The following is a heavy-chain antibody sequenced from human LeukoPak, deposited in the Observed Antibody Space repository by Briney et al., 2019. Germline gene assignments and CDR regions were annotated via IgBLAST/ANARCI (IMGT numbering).Heavy chain of an antibody. Sequence: GGSLRLSCAASGFTFSSYAMSWVRQAPGKGLEWVSAISGSGGSTYYADSVKGRFTISRDNSKNTLYLQMNSLRAEDTAVYYCAECISAYYYGSGSYTEYYGMDVWGKGTTVTVSS. CDR2: ISGSGGST. D-gene: IGHD3-10*01. V-gene: IGHV3-23*01. CDR3: AECISAYYYGSGSYTEYYGMDV. CDR1: GFTFSSYA. J-gene: IGHJ6*04.